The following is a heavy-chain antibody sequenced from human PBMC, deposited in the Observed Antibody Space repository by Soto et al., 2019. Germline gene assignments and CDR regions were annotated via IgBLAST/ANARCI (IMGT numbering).Heavy chain of an antibody. J-gene: IGHJ6*02. D-gene: IGHD1-26*01. Sequence: GGSLRLSCAASGFTFNLFTFHWVRQAPGRGLEWVAVVSHDDNNKHYADYVKGRFTISRDNSKKTLYLQMNSLRADDTAIYYCAKDPYSGSYGMDVWGQGTTVTVSS. CDR3: AKDPYSGSYGMDV. V-gene: IGHV3-30-3*01. CDR1: GFTFNLFT. CDR2: VSHDDNNK.